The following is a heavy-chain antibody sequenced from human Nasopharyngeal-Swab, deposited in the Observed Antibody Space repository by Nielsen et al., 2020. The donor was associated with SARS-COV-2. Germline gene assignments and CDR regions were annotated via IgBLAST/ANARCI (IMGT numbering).Heavy chain of an antibody. J-gene: IGHJ6*02. CDR3: AGDRDSSSWYYYYYGMDV. CDR2: ISAYNGNT. D-gene: IGHD6-13*01. CDR1: GYTFTSYG. V-gene: IGHV1-18*01. Sequence: ASAKVSSKASGYTFTSYGISWVRQAPAQELEWRGWISAYNGNTNYAQKLQGRVTMTTDTSTSTVYMEMRSLRSDDTAVYYCAGDRDSSSWYYYYYGMDVWGQGTTVTVSS.